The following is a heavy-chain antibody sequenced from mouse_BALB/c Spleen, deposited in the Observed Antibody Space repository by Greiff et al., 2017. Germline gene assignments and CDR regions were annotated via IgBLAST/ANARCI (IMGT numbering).Heavy chain of an antibody. CDR2: ISCYNGAT. Sequence: LVKTGASVKISCKASGYSFTGYYMHWVKQSHGQSLEWIGYISCYNGATSYNQKFKGKATFTVDTSSSTAYMQFNSLTSEDSAVYYCASVDGYYVSYWGQGTSVTVSA. J-gene: IGHJ4*01. D-gene: IGHD2-3*01. CDR3: ASVDGYYVSY. CDR1: GYSFTGYY. V-gene: IGHV1S34*01.